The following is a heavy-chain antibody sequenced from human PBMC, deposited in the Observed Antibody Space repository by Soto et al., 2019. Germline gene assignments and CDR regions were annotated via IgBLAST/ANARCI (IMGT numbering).Heavy chain of an antibody. Sequence: QVQLVQSGAEVKKPGASVKVSCKASGYTFTNYAMHWVRQAPGQRLEWMGWINAGNGNRKYSQKSQGRVTITRDTSASTAYMELSSLRSEDTAVYYCARGMYTSDYWGQGTLVTVSS. CDR3: ARGMYTSDY. D-gene: IGHD1-1*01. CDR2: INAGNGNR. J-gene: IGHJ4*02. V-gene: IGHV1-3*01. CDR1: GYTFTNYA.